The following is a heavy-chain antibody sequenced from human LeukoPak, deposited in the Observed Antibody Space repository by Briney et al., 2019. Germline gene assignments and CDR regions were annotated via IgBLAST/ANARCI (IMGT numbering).Heavy chain of an antibody. Sequence: GGSLRLSCAASGFTFSSYSMNWVRQAPGKGLESVSSISSSSSYIYYADSVKGRFTISRDNAKNSLYLQMNSLRAEDTGVYYCAREKGGSSGYDAFDIWGQGTMVTVSS. CDR3: AREKGGSSGYDAFDI. V-gene: IGHV3-21*01. J-gene: IGHJ3*02. D-gene: IGHD3-22*01. CDR2: ISSSSSYI. CDR1: GFTFSSYS.